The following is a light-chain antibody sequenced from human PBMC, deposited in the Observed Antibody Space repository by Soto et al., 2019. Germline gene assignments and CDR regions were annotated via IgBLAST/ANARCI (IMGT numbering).Light chain of an antibody. Sequence: DMMVTQSPGTVSCSPGEAATVSGRSSQSVSSNYLAWYQQKPGQAPRLLIYGASSRLTGIPDRFSGSWSGTDIPLTTTGLAPQDFPAYYCQQSFSSPWAFAQGTKLDI. V-gene: IGKV3-20*01. J-gene: IGKJ1*01. CDR2: GAS. CDR1: QSVSSNY. CDR3: QQSFSSPWA.